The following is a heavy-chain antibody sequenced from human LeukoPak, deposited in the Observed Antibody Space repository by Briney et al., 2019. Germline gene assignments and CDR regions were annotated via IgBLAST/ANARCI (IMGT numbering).Heavy chain of an antibody. D-gene: IGHD3-10*01. CDR3: ARASFLSGSYGY. CDR2: ISSSSSYI. V-gene: IGHV3-21*01. J-gene: IGHJ4*02. CDR1: GFTFSSYS. Sequence: GGSLRLSCAASGFTFSSYSMNWVRQAPGKGLEWVSSISSSSSYIYYADSVKGRFTISRDNAKNSLYLQMNSLRAGDTAVYYCARASFLSGSYGYWGQGTLVTVSS.